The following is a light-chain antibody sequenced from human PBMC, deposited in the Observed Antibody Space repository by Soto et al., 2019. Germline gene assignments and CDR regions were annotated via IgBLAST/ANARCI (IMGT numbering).Light chain of an antibody. Sequence: ALTQPPSASGTPGQRVTISCSGSSSNIGSNTVNWYQQLPGTAPELLIYSNNQRPSGVPDRFSGSKSGTSASLAISGLQSEDEADYYCAAWDDSLNGVFGTGTKVTVL. CDR1: SSNIGSNT. V-gene: IGLV1-44*01. CDR3: AAWDDSLNGV. CDR2: SNN. J-gene: IGLJ1*01.